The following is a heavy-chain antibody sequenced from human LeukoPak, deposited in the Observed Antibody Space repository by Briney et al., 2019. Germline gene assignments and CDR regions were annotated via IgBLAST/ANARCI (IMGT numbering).Heavy chain of an antibody. CDR2: IYYSGSN. CDR3: ARVNWQRGLDP. D-gene: IGHD5-24*01. CDR1: GGSISSYY. V-gene: IGHV4-59*12. Sequence: PSETLSLTCTVSGGSISSYYWSWIRQPPGKGLEWIGYIYYSGSNNYNPSLKSRLTISVDTSKNQFSLKLSSVTAADTAVYYCARVNWQRGLDPWGQGTLVTVSS. J-gene: IGHJ5*02.